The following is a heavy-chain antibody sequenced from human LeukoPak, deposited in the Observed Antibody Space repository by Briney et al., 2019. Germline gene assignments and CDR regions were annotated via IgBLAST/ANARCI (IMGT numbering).Heavy chain of an antibody. Sequence: SETLSLTCAVYGESFSGYYWSWIRQPPGKGLEWVGFIHYTGRNNYNPSLKSRVTMSIDTSKNQFSLKLTSVTAADTAIYFCAKYGMYCLDSWGQGTLVTVSS. CDR3: AKYGMYCLDS. V-gene: IGHV4-59*01. CDR2: IHYTGRN. CDR1: GESFSGYY. J-gene: IGHJ4*02. D-gene: IGHD2-8*02.